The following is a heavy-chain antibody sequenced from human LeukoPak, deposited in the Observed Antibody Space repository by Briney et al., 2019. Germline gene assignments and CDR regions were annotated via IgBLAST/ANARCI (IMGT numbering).Heavy chain of an antibody. Sequence: GESLKISCKGSGYRFTNFWIGWVRQMPGKGLEWMGIIYPGDSDTRYSPSFQGQVTISADKSISTAYLQWSSLKASDTAMYYCARRGYSYGYGMDVWGQGTTVTVSS. CDR2: IYPGDSDT. D-gene: IGHD5-18*01. J-gene: IGHJ6*02. V-gene: IGHV5-51*01. CDR3: ARRGYSYGYGMDV. CDR1: GYRFTNFW.